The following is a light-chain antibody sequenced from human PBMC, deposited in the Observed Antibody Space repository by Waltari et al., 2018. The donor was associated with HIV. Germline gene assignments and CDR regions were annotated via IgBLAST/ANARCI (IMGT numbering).Light chain of an antibody. CDR1: NLGEKY. CDR2: QDN. J-gene: IGLJ1*01. V-gene: IGLV3-1*01. CDR3: QAWDSNNLYV. Sequence: SYELTQPPSVSVSPGQIATVSCSGDNLGEKYSCWYQQKPGQSPVLVIYQDNQRPSGIPERFSASNSGNTATLTINGTQAVDEADYYCQAWDSNNLYVFGSGTKVTVL.